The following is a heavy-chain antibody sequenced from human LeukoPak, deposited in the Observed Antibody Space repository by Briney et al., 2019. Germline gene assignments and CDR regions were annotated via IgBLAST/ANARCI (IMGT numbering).Heavy chain of an antibody. Sequence: GGSLRLSCAASGFTFSSYAMHWVRQAPGKGLEYVSAISSNGGSTYYANSVKGRFTISRDNSKNTLYLQMGSLRAEDMAVYYCARDKVRYYYYYMDVWGKGTTVTVSS. V-gene: IGHV3-64*01. CDR1: GFTFSSYA. CDR2: ISSNGGST. J-gene: IGHJ6*03. CDR3: ARDKVRYYYYYMDV. D-gene: IGHD2-21*01.